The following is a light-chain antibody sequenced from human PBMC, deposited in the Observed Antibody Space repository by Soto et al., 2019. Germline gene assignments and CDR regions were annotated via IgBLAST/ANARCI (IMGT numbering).Light chain of an antibody. J-gene: IGLJ1*01. Sequence: QSVLTQPPSASGTPGQRVTISCSGSSSNIGSNYVYWYQHLPGTAPKLLISRDNPRPSGVPDRFSGSKSATSASLAISGLRSEDEADYFCAAWDDSLSGLYVFGAWIKVTVL. CDR3: AAWDDSLSGLYV. CDR2: RDN. CDR1: SSNIGSNY. V-gene: IGLV1-47*01.